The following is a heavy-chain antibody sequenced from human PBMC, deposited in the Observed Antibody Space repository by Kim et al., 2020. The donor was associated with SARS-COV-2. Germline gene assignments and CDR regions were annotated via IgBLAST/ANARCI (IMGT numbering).Heavy chain of an antibody. J-gene: IGHJ5*02. D-gene: IGHD2-21*01. V-gene: IGHV1-18*01. CDR1: GYTFTSYG. CDR2: ISAYNGNT. CDR3: ARDRALGVTSRIANLHSFRWFDP. Sequence: ASVKVSCKASGYTFTSYGISWVRQAPGQGLEWMGWISAYNGNTNYAQKLQGRVTMTTDTSTSTAYMELRSLRSDDTAVYYCARDRALGVTSRIANLHSFRWFDPWGQGTLVTVSS.